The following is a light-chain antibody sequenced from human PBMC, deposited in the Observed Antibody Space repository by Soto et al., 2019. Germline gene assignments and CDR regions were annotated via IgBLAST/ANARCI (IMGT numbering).Light chain of an antibody. CDR2: DVT. J-gene: IGLJ2*01. Sequence: QSVLTQPASVSGSPGQSITISCTGTSSDVGSYNFVSWYLQYPGKAPQLMIYDVTNRPSGVSNRFSGSKSGNTASLTISGLQAEDEADYYCSSFTSSSTPVVFGGGTKLTVL. V-gene: IGLV2-14*01. CDR1: SSDVGSYNF. CDR3: SSFTSSSTPVV.